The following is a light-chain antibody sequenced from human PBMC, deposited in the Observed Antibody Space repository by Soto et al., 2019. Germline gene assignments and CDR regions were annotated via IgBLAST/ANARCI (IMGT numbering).Light chain of an antibody. J-gene: IGLJ3*02. Sequence: QSVLTQPASVSGSPGQSITIACTGTSSDVGGYNYVSWYQQHPGKAPRLMISEVSNWPSEVSNRFSGSKSGNTASLTISGLQAEDEADYYCSSYTSSNTQVFGGGTKLTVL. CDR3: SSYTSSNTQV. CDR1: SSDVGGYNY. V-gene: IGLV2-14*01. CDR2: EVS.